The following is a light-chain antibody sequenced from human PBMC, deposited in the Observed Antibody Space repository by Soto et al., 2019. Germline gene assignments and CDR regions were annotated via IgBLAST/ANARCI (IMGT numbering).Light chain of an antibody. CDR3: QQYTNTNNPWM. V-gene: IGKV1-5*01. Sequence: DIQITQSPGTRSASVGGRVTITCRASQSLSTWLAWYQQKPGKAPKLLVYDASTLQSGVASRFSGSGSGTEFTLIISGLQPDDSATYYCQQYTNTNNPWMFGQGTKVGIK. CDR1: QSLSTW. J-gene: IGKJ1*01. CDR2: DAS.